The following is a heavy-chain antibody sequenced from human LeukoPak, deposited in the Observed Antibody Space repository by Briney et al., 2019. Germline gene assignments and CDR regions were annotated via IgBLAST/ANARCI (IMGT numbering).Heavy chain of an antibody. V-gene: IGHV3-30-3*02. D-gene: IGHD3-22*01. CDR2: ISYDGSNK. Sequence: GRSLRLSCAASGFTFSSYAMHWVRQAPGKGLEWVAVISYDGSNKYYADSVKGRFTISRNNSKNTLYLQMNSLRAEDTAVYYCAKPGVMIVVVYYFDYWGQGTLVTVSS. CDR1: GFTFSSYA. CDR3: AKPGVMIVVVYYFDY. J-gene: IGHJ4*02.